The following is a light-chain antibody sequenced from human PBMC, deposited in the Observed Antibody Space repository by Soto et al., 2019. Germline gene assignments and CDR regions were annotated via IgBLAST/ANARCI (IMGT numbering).Light chain of an antibody. J-gene: IGLJ3*02. Sequence: QSALTQPASVSGSPGQSITVSCTGTSSDIGSYNLVSWYQHHPGKAPKLMIYAVSKRPSGVSSRFSGSKSGNTASLTISGLQAXXEADYFCCSYAGSSTLLFGGGTK. CDR3: CSYAGSSTLL. V-gene: IGLV2-23*02. CDR2: AVS. CDR1: SSDIGSYNL.